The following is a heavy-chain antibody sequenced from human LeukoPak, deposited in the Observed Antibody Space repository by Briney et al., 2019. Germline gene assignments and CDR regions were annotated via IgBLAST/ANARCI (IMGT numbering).Heavy chain of an antibody. V-gene: IGHV4-4*07. CDR1: GGSISTYY. D-gene: IGHD1-26*01. J-gene: IGHJ4*02. CDR3: ARETGGSYYRALDY. Sequence: SETLSLTCTVSGGSISTYYWSWIRQPAGKGLEWIGRIYTSGSTNYNSSLKSRVTMSVDTSKNQSSLNLSSVTAAATAVYYCARETGGSYYRALDYWGQGTLVTVSS. CDR2: IYTSGST.